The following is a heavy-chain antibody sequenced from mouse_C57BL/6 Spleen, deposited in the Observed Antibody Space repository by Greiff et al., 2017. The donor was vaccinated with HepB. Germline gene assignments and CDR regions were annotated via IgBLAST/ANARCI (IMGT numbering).Heavy chain of an antibody. D-gene: IGHD2-2*01. CDR3: ARGSDCYGNDKGHYAMDY. CDR2: INPSSGYT. V-gene: IGHV1-7*01. J-gene: IGHJ4*01. Sequence: VQLQQSGAELVKPGASVKLSCKASGYTFTSYWMHWVKQRPGQGLEWIGYINPSSGYTKYNQKFKDKATLTADKSSSTAYMQLSSLTCEDTAVYYYARGSDCYGNDKGHYAMDYWGQGTSVTVSS. CDR1: GYTFTSYW.